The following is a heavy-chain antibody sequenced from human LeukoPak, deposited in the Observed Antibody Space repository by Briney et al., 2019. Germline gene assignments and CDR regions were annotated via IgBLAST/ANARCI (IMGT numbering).Heavy chain of an antibody. CDR1: GFTFSSYA. V-gene: IGHV3-23*01. CDR2: ISGSGGST. D-gene: IGHD1-26*01. Sequence: GGSLRLSCAASGFTFSSYAMSWVRQAPGKGLEWVSAISGSGGSTYYADSVKGRFTISRDNSKNTLYLQMNSLRAEDTAVYYCAKDRGGSYYVCYFDYWGQGTLVTVSS. CDR3: AKDRGGSYYVCYFDY. J-gene: IGHJ4*02.